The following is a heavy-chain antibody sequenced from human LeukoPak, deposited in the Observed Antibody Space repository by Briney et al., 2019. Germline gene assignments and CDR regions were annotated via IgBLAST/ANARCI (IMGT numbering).Heavy chain of an antibody. CDR2: IKQDGSEK. CDR3: ARDQLAGGAHY. CDR1: GFTFSSYV. J-gene: IGHJ4*02. Sequence: PGRSLRLSCADSGFTFSSYVLHWVRQAPGKGLEWVANIKQDGSEKYYVDSVKGRFTISRDNAKNSLYLQMNSLRAEDTAVYYCARDQLAGGAHYWGQGTLVTVSS. V-gene: IGHV3-7*01. D-gene: IGHD1-26*01.